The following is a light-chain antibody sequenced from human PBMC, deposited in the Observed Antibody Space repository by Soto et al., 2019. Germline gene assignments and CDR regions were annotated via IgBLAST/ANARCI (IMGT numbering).Light chain of an antibody. J-gene: IGKJ3*01. CDR1: QTIFYTSSNKNY. V-gene: IGKV4-1*01. Sequence: DIVLTQSPDSLAVSLGERATIHCKSSQTIFYTSSNKNYLAWYQQRPGQPPKLLIYWASDRESGVPNRFSGSGSVTDFTLTISGRQAEDVAVYYCQQYYSTPFTFGPGTRLDI. CDR2: WAS. CDR3: QQYYSTPFT.